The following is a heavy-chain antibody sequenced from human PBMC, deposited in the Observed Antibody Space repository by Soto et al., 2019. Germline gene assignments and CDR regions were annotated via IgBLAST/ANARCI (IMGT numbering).Heavy chain of an antibody. J-gene: IGHJ4*02. CDR3: AGELDIHHGLGY. CDR1: WGSVSSNTAT. CDR2: TYYRSNWNF. V-gene: IGHV6-1*01. D-gene: IGHD6-19*01. Sequence: SQTLSLPCAISWGSVSSNTATWNWVRQSPSRGLEWLGRTYYRSNWNFDYALSVKSRTTINPDTSKNQFSLQLNSLTPEDTAVYYCAGELDIHHGLGYWGPGTSVTV.